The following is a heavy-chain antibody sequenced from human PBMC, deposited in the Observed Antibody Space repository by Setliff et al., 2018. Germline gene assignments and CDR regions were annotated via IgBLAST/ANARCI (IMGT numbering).Heavy chain of an antibody. D-gene: IGHD6-13*01. Sequence: SGPTLVNPTQTLTLTCTFSRFSLSTSGVGVGWIRQPPGKALEWLALIYWDDDKYYSTSLKTRLTISKDTSKNQVVLTMTNMDPVDTATYYCARIYSSSWGSYGMDVWGQGTTVTVSS. CDR1: RFSLSTSGVG. J-gene: IGHJ6*02. CDR3: ARIYSSSWGSYGMDV. CDR2: IYWDDDK. V-gene: IGHV2-70*01.